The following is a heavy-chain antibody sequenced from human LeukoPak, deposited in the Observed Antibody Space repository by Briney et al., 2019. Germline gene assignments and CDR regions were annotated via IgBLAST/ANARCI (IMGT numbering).Heavy chain of an antibody. CDR3: VRLHCSVGTCYWAFDC. J-gene: IGHJ4*02. D-gene: IGHD2-15*01. CDR1: GFTFSMFT. CDR2: VSDSSSYT. V-gene: IGHV3-21*01. Sequence: PGGSLRLSCAASGFTFSMFTMNWIRQAPGKGLEWVSAVSDSSSYTYYADSVKGRFTISRNNAKNSLYLQMNSLRAEDTAVYYCVRLHCSVGTCYWAFDCWGQGTLVTVSS.